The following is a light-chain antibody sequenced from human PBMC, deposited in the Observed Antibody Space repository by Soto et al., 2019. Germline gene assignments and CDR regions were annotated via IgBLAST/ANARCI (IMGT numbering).Light chain of an antibody. V-gene: IGKV3-15*01. CDR3: QQYSDWLRT. Sequence: EIVMTQSPDTLSVSPGERATLSCRASQSVSTNLAWYQQKPGQAPRLLLCGASTRATGIPARFSGSGSGTEFTLTISSLQSEDFAVYYCQQYSDWLRTFGQGAKVEIK. CDR2: GAS. J-gene: IGKJ1*01. CDR1: QSVSTN.